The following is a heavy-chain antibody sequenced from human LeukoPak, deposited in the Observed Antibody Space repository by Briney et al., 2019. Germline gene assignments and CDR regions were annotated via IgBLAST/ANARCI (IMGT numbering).Heavy chain of an antibody. D-gene: IGHD6-13*01. V-gene: IGHV4-34*01. J-gene: IGHJ4*02. CDR3: ARGEVSSWPFDY. CDR1: GGSFSGYY. Sequence: KTSETLSLTCAVYGGSFSGYYWSWIRQPPGKGLEWTGEINHSGSTNYNPSPKSRVTISVDTSKNQSSLKLSSVTAADTAVYYCARGEVSSWPFDYWGQGTLVTVSS. CDR2: INHSGST.